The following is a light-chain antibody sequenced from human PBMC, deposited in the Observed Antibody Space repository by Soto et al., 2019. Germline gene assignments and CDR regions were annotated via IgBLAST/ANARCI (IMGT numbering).Light chain of an antibody. CDR3: QQYNGYPT. Sequence: DIQMNQSPSTLSASVGDRVTITCRASQSISTSLAWYQQKPGKAPKLLIYKASILESGVPSRFSGSGSGADFTLTISSLPPDDFATYYCQQYNGYPTFGQGTKV. J-gene: IGKJ1*01. CDR2: KAS. V-gene: IGKV1-5*03. CDR1: QSISTS.